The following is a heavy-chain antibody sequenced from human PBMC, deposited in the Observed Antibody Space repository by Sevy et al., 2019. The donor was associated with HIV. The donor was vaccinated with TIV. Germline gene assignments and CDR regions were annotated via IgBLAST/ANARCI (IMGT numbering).Heavy chain of an antibody. Sequence: SETLSLTCAVYGGSFSGYYWSWIRQPPGRGLEWIGEINHSGSTNYNPSLKSRVTISVDTSKNQFSLKPSSVTAADTAVYYCAGRDRTNITRVGGSRYFDWPYYYYYGMDVWGQRTTVTVSS. D-gene: IGHD3-9*01. V-gene: IGHV4-34*01. CDR1: GGSFSGYY. CDR2: INHSGST. J-gene: IGHJ6*02. CDR3: AGRDRTNITRVGGSRYFDWPYYYYYGMDV.